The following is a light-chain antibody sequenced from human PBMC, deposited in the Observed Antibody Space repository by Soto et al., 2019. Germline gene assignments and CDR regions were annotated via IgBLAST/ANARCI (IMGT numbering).Light chain of an antibody. V-gene: IGLV4-69*01. Sequence: QLVLTQSPSASASLGASVNLTCTLSSGHSTYAIAWHQQQPEKGPRYLMKLNSDGSHSKGDGIPDRFSGSNSGAERYLTISSLQSEDEADYYCQTWGTGIRVFGGGTKGTVL. J-gene: IGLJ3*02. CDR3: QTWGTGIRV. CDR1: SGHSTYA. CDR2: LNSDGSH.